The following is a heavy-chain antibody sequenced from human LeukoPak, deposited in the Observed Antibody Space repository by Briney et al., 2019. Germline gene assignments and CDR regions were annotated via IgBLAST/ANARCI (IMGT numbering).Heavy chain of an antibody. CDR1: GFTFSSYW. Sequence: GGSLRLSCAASGFTFSSYWMSWVRQAPGKGLEWVANIKQDGSEKYYVDSVKGRFTISRDNAKNSLYLQMNSLRAEDTAVYYCARDGTSPLYYYDSSGYYYPPHYYYYYGMDVWGQGTTVTVSS. CDR3: ARDGTSPLYYYDSSGYYYPPHYYYYYGMDV. CDR2: IKQDGSEK. V-gene: IGHV3-7*01. J-gene: IGHJ6*02. D-gene: IGHD3-22*01.